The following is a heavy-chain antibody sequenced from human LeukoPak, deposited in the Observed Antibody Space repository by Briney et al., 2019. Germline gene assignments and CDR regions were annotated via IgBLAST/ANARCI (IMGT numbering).Heavy chain of an antibody. CDR2: ISAYDGNT. CDR1: GYTFTSYG. D-gene: IGHD2-8*02. Sequence: GASVKVSRKASGYTFTSYGISWVRQAPGQGLEWMGWISAYDGNTNYAQKLQGRVTMTTDTSTSTAYMELRSLRSDDTAVYYCAREYCTGGVCFHYMDVWGKGTTVTVSS. V-gene: IGHV1-18*01. CDR3: AREYCTGGVCFHYMDV. J-gene: IGHJ6*03.